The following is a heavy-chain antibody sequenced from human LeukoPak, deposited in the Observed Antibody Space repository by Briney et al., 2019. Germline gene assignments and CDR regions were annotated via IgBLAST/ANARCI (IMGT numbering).Heavy chain of an antibody. CDR2: ISYDGSNK. CDR3: ARGTYYFDY. Sequence: QPGRSLILSCAASGFTFSSYAMHWVRQAPGKGLEWVAVISYDGSNKYYADSVKGRFTISRDNSKNTLYLQMNSLRAEDTAVYYCARGTYYFDYWGQGTLVTVSS. J-gene: IGHJ4*02. CDR1: GFTFSSYA. V-gene: IGHV3-30-3*01.